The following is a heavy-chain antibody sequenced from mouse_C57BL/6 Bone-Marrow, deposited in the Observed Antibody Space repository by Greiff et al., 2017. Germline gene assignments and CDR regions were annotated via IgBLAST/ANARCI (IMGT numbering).Heavy chain of an antibody. V-gene: IGHV1-64*01. J-gene: IGHJ4*01. Sequence: QVQLQQPGAELVKPGASVKLSCKASGYTFTIYWMHWVKQRPGQGLEWIGMIHPNSGSTNYNEKFKSKATLTVDKSSSTAYMQLSSLTSEDSAVYYCARWYYGSMDYWGQGTSVTVSS. CDR2: IHPNSGST. D-gene: IGHD1-1*01. CDR3: ARWYYGSMDY. CDR1: GYTFTIYW.